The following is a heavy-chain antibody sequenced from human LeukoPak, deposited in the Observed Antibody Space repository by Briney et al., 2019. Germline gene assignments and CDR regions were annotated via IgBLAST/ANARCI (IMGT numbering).Heavy chain of an antibody. CDR2: IYHSGST. Sequence: PSETLSLTCAVSGYSISSGYYWGWIRQPPGKGLEWIGSIYHSGSTYYNPSLKSRVTISVDTSKNQFSLKLSSVTAADTAVYYCARTGDSGYGDYWGQEPWSPSPQ. V-gene: IGHV4-38-2*01. J-gene: IGHJ4*01. D-gene: IGHD5-12*01. CDR1: GYSISSGYY. CDR3: ARTGDSGYGDY.